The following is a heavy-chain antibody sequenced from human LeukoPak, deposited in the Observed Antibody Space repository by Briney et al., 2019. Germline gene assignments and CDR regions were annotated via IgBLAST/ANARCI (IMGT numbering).Heavy chain of an antibody. CDR1: GLTFSSHW. J-gene: IGHJ4*02. Sequence: GGSLRLSCAASGLTFSSHWMHWVRQAPGKGLVWVSRIKSDGSDTRYADSAKGRFTISRDNAKNTLYLQMNSLRAEDTAVYYCARGYSSGLHFDYWGQGTLVTVSS. V-gene: IGHV3-74*01. D-gene: IGHD6-19*01. CDR2: IKSDGSDT. CDR3: ARGYSSGLHFDY.